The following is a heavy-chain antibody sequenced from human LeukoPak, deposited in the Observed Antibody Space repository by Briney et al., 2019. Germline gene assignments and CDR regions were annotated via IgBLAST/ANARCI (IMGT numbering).Heavy chain of an antibody. Sequence: GGSLRLSCAASGFTFSNAWMSWVRQAPGKGLEWVGRIKSKTDGGTTDYAAPVKGRFTISRDDSKNTLYLQMNSLKTEDTAVYYCTTGGPDIVATIGDYFDYWGQGTLVTVSS. CDR2: IKSKTDGGTT. J-gene: IGHJ4*02. CDR1: GFTFSNAW. D-gene: IGHD5-12*01. V-gene: IGHV3-15*01. CDR3: TTGGPDIVATIGDYFDY.